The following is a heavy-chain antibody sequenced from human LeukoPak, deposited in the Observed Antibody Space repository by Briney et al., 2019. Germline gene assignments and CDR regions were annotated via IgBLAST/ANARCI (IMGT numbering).Heavy chain of an antibody. V-gene: IGHV1-8*01. CDR2: MNPNSGNT. Sequence: ASVKVSCKASGYTFTSYDINWVRQATGQGLEWMGWMNPNSGNTGYAQKFQGRVVMTRNTSISTAYMELSSLRSEDTAVYYCARGRITIFGVVIIADAFDIWGQGTMVTVSS. J-gene: IGHJ3*02. CDR3: ARGRITIFGVVIIADAFDI. CDR1: GYTFTSYD. D-gene: IGHD3-3*01.